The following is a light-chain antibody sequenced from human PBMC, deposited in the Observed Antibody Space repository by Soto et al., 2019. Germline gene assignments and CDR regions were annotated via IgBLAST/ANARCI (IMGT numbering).Light chain of an antibody. J-gene: IGKJ1*01. Sequence: DIQLTQSPSSLSASVGDRVTFTCRASQDISHFLAWYQQRPGEVPRLLIYGASTLQSGVSSRFSGSGFGTDFTLTIASLQPEDVATYYCQKYNKDSPATFGRGTKVEIK. CDR2: GAS. CDR1: QDISHF. CDR3: QKYNKDSPAT. V-gene: IGKV1-27*01.